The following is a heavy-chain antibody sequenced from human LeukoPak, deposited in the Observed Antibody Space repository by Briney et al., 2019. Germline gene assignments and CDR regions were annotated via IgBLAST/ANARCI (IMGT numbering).Heavy chain of an antibody. CDR1: GGSISSSSYY. J-gene: IGHJ5*02. V-gene: IGHV4-39*01. CDR2: IYYSGST. D-gene: IGHD6-6*01. CDR3: AEGSIAARRRWFDP. Sequence: SETLSLTCTVSGGSISSSSYYWGWIRQPLGRGLEWIGSIYYSGSTYYNPSLKSRVTISVDTSKNQFSLKLSSVTAADTAVYYCAEGSIAARRRWFDPWGQGTLVTVSS.